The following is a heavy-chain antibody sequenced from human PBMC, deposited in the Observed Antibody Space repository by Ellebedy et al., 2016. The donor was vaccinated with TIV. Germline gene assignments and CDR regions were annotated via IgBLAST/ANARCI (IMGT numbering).Heavy chain of an antibody. CDR2: IYYSGST. CDR3: ARSRGGGNYWEGYFDY. Sequence: SETLSLTCSVSGGSINSVGHYWSWVRQHPGKGLEWIGYIYYSGSTYYNPSLKSRVTISADTSNVQFSLMLTSVTAADTAVYYCARSRGGGNYWEGYFDYWGQGILVAVSS. J-gene: IGHJ4*02. CDR1: GGSINSVGHY. D-gene: IGHD3-10*01. V-gene: IGHV4-31*03.